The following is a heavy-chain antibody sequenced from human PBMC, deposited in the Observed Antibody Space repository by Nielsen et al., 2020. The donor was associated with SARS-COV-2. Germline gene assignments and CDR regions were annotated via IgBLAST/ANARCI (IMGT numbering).Heavy chain of an antibody. CDR1: GYTFTDYY. D-gene: IGHD4-17*01. CDR3: AREGTDYGDLRGSMDV. Sequence: ASVKVSCKASGYTFTDYYIHWVRQAPGQGLEWMGRINPYSGGTNYAQKFQGTVTMTRDASISTVYMELTSDDTAVYYCAREGTDYGDLRGSMDVWGQGTTVTVSS. CDR2: INPYSGGT. J-gene: IGHJ6*02. V-gene: IGHV1-2*06.